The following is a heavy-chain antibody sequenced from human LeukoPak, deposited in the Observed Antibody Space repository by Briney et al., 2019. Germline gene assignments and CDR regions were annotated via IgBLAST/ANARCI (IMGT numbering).Heavy chain of an antibody. CDR1: GGSFSSYY. Sequence: SETLSLTCAVYGGSFSSYYWSWIRQPAGKGLEWIGRIYTSGSTNYNPSLKSRVTMSVDTSKNQFSLKLSSVTAADAAVYYCARDYGDNLFDYWGQGTLVTVSS. CDR3: ARDYGDNLFDY. CDR2: IYTSGST. V-gene: IGHV4-4*07. D-gene: IGHD4-17*01. J-gene: IGHJ4*02.